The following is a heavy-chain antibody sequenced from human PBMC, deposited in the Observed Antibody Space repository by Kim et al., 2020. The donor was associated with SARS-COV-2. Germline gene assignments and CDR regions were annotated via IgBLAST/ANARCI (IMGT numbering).Heavy chain of an antibody. Sequence: AASVRGRFTIPRDNDRNSVYLQMNGLRAEDTAMYYCSRDADGNLDLWGQGTLVTVSS. D-gene: IGHD1-1*01. J-gene: IGHJ5*02. V-gene: IGHV3-11*04. CDR3: SRDADGNLDL.